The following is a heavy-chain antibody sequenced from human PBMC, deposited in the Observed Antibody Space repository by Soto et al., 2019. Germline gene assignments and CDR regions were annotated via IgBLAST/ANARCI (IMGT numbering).Heavy chain of an antibody. CDR2: INPSGGST. V-gene: IGHV1-46*01. CDR3: TKREDYYDSSVYYEDFDY. Sequence: ASVKVSCKASGYTFTSYYMHWVRQAPGQGLEWMGIINPSGGSTSYAQKFQGRVTMTRDTSTSTVYMELSSLRSEDTAVYYCTKREDYYDSSVYYEDFDYWSQGTLVTVSS. CDR1: GYTFTSYY. J-gene: IGHJ4*02. D-gene: IGHD3-22*01.